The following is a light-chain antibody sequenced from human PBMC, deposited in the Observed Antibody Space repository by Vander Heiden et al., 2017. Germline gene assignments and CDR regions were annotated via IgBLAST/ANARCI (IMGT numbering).Light chain of an antibody. CDR3: QQSHGTPVT. CDR2: GTS. CDR1: QSISAH. J-gene: IGKJ1*01. V-gene: IGKV1-39*01. Sequence: DIQMTQSPPSLSPSVGDTVTITCRASQSISAHLNWYQQKPGKATKLMIYGTSKLQSGVPSRFTGSGSGAEFTLTITSLQPEDFATYYCQQSHGTPVTFGQGTKVEIK.